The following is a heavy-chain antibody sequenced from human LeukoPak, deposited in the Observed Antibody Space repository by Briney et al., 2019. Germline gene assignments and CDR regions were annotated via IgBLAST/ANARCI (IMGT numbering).Heavy chain of an antibody. CDR3: ARVACSSTSCMFPYYFDY. CDR2: ISISSIYI. J-gene: IGHJ4*02. V-gene: IGHV3-21*01. D-gene: IGHD2-2*01. CDR1: SYS. Sequence: SYSXRWVRQAPGKGLEWVSSISISSIYIYYADSVKGRFTISRDNAKNSLYLQMNSLRAEDTAVYYCARVACSSTSCMFPYYFDYWGQGTLVTVSS.